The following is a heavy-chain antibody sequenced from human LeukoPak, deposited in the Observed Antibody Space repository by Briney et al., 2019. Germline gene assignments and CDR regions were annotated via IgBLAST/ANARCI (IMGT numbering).Heavy chain of an antibody. Sequence: GGSLRLSCAASGFTFSSYAMHWVRQAPGKGLEWVANINQDGSEKYYVDSVKGRFTISRDNARNSLHLQMDSLRDEDTAFYFCAREGLGSMLRGVMVYWGQGALVTVSS. CDR1: GFTFSSYA. V-gene: IGHV3-7*03. D-gene: IGHD3-10*01. CDR2: INQDGSEK. J-gene: IGHJ4*02. CDR3: AREGLGSMLRGVMVY.